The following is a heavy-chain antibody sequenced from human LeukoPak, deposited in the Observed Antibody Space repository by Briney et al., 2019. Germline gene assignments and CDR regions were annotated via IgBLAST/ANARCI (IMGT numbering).Heavy chain of an antibody. D-gene: IGHD5-18*01. V-gene: IGHV1-2*06. CDR2: INPNSGGT. J-gene: IGHJ5*02. CDR3: ARVDTAMVTASGWFDP. Sequence: GASVKVSCKASGYTLTDYYMHWVRQAPGQGLEWMGRINPNSGGTNYAQKFQGRVTMTRDTSISTVYMELSRLRSDDTAVYYCARVDTAMVTASGWFDPWGQGTLVTVSS. CDR1: GYTLTDYY.